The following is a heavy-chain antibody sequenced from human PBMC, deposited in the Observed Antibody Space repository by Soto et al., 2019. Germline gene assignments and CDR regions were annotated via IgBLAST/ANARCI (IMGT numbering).Heavy chain of an antibody. V-gene: IGHV3-64D*06. D-gene: IGHD3-3*01. J-gene: IGHJ4*02. CDR1: GFTFSSYA. CDR2: ISSNGGST. Sequence: PGGSLRLSCSASGFTFSSYAMHWVRQAPGKGLEYVSAISSNGGSTYYADSVKGRFTISRDNSKNTLYLQMSSLRAEDTAVYYCVKGIGLAIFGEGYFDYWGQGTLVTVSS. CDR3: VKGIGLAIFGEGYFDY.